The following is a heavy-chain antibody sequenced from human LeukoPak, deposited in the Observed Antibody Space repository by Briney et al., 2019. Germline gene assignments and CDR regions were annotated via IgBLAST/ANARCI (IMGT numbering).Heavy chain of an antibody. D-gene: IGHD3-3*01. Sequence: ASVKVSCKASGYTFTSYYMHWVRQAPGQGLEWMGIINPSGGSTSYAQKFQGRVTMTRDMSTSTVYMELSSLRSEDTAVYYCARDHQLWSGYYTQVWFDPWGQGTLVTVSS. CDR3: ARDHQLWSGYYTQVWFDP. J-gene: IGHJ5*02. CDR1: GYTFTSYY. V-gene: IGHV1-46*01. CDR2: INPSGGST.